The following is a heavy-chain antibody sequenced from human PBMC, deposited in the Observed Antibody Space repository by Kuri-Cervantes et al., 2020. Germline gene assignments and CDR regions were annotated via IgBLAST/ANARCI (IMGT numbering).Heavy chain of an antibody. CDR3: ARDSGIAAAGTVWFDP. CDR2: INPNSGGT. CDR1: GYTFTGFH. J-gene: IGHJ5*02. V-gene: IGHV1-2*02. Sequence: ASVKVSCKASGYTFTGFHMHWVRQAPGQGLEWMGWINPNSGGTNYAQKFQGRVTMARDTSINTAYMELRRLRSDDTAVYYCARDSGIAAAGTVWFDPWGQGTLVTVSS. D-gene: IGHD6-13*01.